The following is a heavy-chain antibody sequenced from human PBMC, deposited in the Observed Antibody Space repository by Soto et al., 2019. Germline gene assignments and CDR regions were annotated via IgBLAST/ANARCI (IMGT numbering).Heavy chain of an antibody. CDR2: IVVGSGNT. CDR1: GFTFTSSA. CDR3: AAADVHLELRYYHYYVMAV. Sequence: SVKVSCKASGFTFTSSAVQWVRQARGQRLEWIGWIVVGSGNTNYAQKFQERVAITRDMSTSTAYMELSSLRSEDTAVYYCAAADVHLELRYYHYYVMAVWGKGTTVTVSS. J-gene: IGHJ6*04. D-gene: IGHD1-7*01. V-gene: IGHV1-58*01.